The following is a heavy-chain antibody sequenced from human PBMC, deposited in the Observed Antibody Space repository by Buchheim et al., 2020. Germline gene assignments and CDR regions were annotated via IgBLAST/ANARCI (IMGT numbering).Heavy chain of an antibody. Sequence: QVQLQESGPGLVKPSETLSLTCTVSGGSVSSAIYYWSWIRQPPGKGLEWIDYIYYSGSTNYNPSLKSRVTISVDTSKNQFSLKLSSVTAADTAVYYCARWGHGSGSYYWRGYYYYYGMDVWGQGTT. CDR3: ARWGHGSGSYYWRGYYYYYGMDV. D-gene: IGHD3-10*01. J-gene: IGHJ6*02. V-gene: IGHV4-61*01. CDR2: IYYSGST. CDR1: GGSVSSAIYY.